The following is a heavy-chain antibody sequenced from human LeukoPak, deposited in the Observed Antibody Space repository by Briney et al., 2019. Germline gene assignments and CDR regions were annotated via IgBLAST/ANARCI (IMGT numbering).Heavy chain of an antibody. CDR3: ASRYSSSSKYYMDV. Sequence: SETLSLTCTVSGGSISSSSYYWGWIRQPPGKGLEWIGRIYTSGSTNYNPSLKSRVTISVDTCKNQFSLKLSSVTAADTAVYYCASRYSSSSKYYMDVWGKGTTVTVSS. V-gene: IGHV4-39*07. CDR1: GGSISSSSYY. J-gene: IGHJ6*03. CDR2: IYTSGST. D-gene: IGHD6-6*01.